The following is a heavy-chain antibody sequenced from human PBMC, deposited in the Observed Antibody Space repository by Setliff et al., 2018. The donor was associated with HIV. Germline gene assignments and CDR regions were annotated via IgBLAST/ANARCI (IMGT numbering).Heavy chain of an antibody. CDR1: GFSFGSNW. Sequence: LSLSCAASGFSFGSNWTSWVRQAPGKGLEWVANIKQDGSDKYYVDSVKGRFIISRDNAKNSVYLQMNSLRAEDTAVYYCARIPYSDSFFDSWGQGTLVTVS. D-gene: IGHD4-17*01. CDR2: IKQDGSDK. J-gene: IGHJ4*02. V-gene: IGHV3-7*03. CDR3: ARIPYSDSFFDS.